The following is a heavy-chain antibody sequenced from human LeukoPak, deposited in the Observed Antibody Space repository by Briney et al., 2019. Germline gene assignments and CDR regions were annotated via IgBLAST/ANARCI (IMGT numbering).Heavy chain of an antibody. D-gene: IGHD3-10*01. J-gene: IGHJ4*02. CDR1: GYTFTSYG. CDR2: ISAYNGNT. CDR3: ARDLSSGSYNFDY. V-gene: IGHV1-18*01. Sequence: ASVKVSCKASGYTFTSYGISWVRQAPGQGLEWMGWISAYNGNTNYAQKLQGRVTMTTDTSTSTAYVELRSLRSDDTAVYYCARDLSSGSYNFDYWGQGTLVTVSS.